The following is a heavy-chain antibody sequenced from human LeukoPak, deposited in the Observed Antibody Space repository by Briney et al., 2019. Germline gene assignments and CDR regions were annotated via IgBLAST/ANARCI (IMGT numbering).Heavy chain of an antibody. CDR1: GFTFSSYS. V-gene: IGHV3-21*01. D-gene: IGHD3-22*01. CDR3: AREGYDSSGYYVAP. CDR2: ISSSSSYI. J-gene: IGHJ5*02. Sequence: PVGSLRLSCAASGFTFSSYSMNWVRQAPGKGLEWVSSISSSSSYIYYADSVKGRFTISRDNAKNSLYLQMNSLRAEDTAVYYCAREGYDSSGYYVAPWGQGTLVTVSS.